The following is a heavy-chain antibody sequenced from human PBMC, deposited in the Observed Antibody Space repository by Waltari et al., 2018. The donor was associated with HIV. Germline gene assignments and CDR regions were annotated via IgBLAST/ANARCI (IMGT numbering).Heavy chain of an antibody. CDR2: GYISGST. D-gene: IGHD3-9*01. Sequence: QVQLQESGPGLVKPSQTLSLTCTASGGSLTSGPYYSTWIRQPAGKGLEWVGRGYISGSTNYNPSLRSRVTISVDTSKNQFSLKLTSVTAADTAVYYCARGLDILTAHYHWYLDLWGRGTLVTVSS. J-gene: IGHJ2*01. CDR1: GGSLTSGPYY. V-gene: IGHV4-61*02. CDR3: ARGLDILTAHYHWYLDL.